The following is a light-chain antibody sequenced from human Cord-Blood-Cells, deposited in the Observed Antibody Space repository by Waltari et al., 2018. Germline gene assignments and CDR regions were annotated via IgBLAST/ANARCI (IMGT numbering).Light chain of an antibody. CDR1: SSDVGGYNY. V-gene: IGLV2-11*01. CDR3: CSYAGTDVV. CDR2: DVS. J-gene: IGLJ2*01. Sequence: QSALTQPRSVSGSPGKAVTISCTGTSSDVGGYNYVSWYQQHPGKAPKLMIYDVSKRPSGVLDRFSGSKSGNTASLTISGLQAEDEADYYCCSYAGTDVVFGGGTKLTVL.